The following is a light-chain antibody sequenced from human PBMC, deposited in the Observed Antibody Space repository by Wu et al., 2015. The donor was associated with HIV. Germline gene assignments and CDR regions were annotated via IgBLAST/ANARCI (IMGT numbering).Light chain of an antibody. Sequence: EIVMTQSPATLSVSPGEGATLSCRASQSISTNLAWYQQRPGQAPRLLIYGASTRATGIPARFSGSGSGTEFTLTISSLQSEDFAVYYCQQYNNWPPRYSFGQGTRLDMK. CDR3: QQYNNWPPRYS. V-gene: IGKV3-15*01. J-gene: IGKJ2*03. CDR2: GAS. CDR1: QSISTN.